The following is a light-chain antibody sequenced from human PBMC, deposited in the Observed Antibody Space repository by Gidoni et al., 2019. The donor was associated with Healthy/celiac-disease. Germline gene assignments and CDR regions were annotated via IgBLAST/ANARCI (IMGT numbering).Light chain of an antibody. CDR2: GAS. V-gene: IGKV3-15*01. CDR3: QQYNNWLT. CDR1: QSVSSN. Sequence: EIVMTQSPATLSVSPGERATLSCRASQSVSSNLALYQQKPGQAPSLLLYGASTRATGIPAMFRGRGSGKEFTLTSSSLQSEDFAGYYWQQYNNWLTFXQXTKVEIK. J-gene: IGKJ1*01.